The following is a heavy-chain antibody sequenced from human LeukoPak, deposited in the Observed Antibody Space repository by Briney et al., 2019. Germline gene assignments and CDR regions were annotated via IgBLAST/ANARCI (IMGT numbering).Heavy chain of an antibody. J-gene: IGHJ4*02. CDR1: VACTRSSY. CDR3: ARHYDRSGYYYGSFDY. CDR2: IYYSGTT. V-gene: IGHV4-59*08. Sequence: SETLSLTCILSVACTRSSYCSCIRQPQERGLEWIGYIYYSGTTNYNPSLKSRLTISVDTSKNQFSLKLSSVAAGDTAVYYCARHYDRSGYYYGSFDYWGQGTLVTVSS. D-gene: IGHD3-22*01.